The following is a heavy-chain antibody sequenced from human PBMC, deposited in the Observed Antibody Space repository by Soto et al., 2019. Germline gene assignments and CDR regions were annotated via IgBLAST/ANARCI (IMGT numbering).Heavy chain of an antibody. J-gene: IGHJ5*02. CDR3: ARVTLKAANWFDP. D-gene: IGHD6-25*01. Sequence: ASVKVSCKGSGYTFTDYFIHWVRQAPGQGFEWMGWINPNSRGTNYAQKFQGRVTMTRDTSNSTAYMELRGLTSDDTAVYYCARVTLKAANWFDPWGQGTLVTVSS. CDR1: GYTFTDYF. V-gene: IGHV1-2*02. CDR2: INPNSRGT.